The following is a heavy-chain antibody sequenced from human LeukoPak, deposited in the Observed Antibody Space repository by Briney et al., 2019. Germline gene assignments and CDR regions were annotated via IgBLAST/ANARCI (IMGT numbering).Heavy chain of an antibody. Sequence: SETLSPTCAVYGGSFSGYYWSWIRQPPGKGLEWIGEINHSGSTNYNPSLKSRVTISVDTSKNQFSLKLSSVTAADTAVYYCARVRRCTNGVCYTCDYWGQGTLVTVSS. V-gene: IGHV4-34*01. D-gene: IGHD2-8*01. CDR1: GGSFSGYY. J-gene: IGHJ4*02. CDR2: INHSGST. CDR3: ARVRRCTNGVCYTCDY.